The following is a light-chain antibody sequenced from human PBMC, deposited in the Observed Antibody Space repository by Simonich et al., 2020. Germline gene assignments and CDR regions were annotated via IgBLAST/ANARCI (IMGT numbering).Light chain of an antibody. J-gene: IGKJ1*01. Sequence: DIVMPQSPDSLAVSLGERATINCKSSQSVLYSSHNKNHLAWYQQKPGQPPKLLIYWASTREAGVPDRFSGSGSGTDFTLTISSLQAEDVAVYYCQQYYSTPRTFGQGTKVEIK. V-gene: IGKV4-1*01. CDR1: QSVLYSSHNKNH. CDR2: WAS. CDR3: QQYYSTPRT.